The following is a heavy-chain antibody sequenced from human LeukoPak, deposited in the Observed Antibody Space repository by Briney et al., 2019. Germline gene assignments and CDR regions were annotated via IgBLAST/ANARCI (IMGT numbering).Heavy chain of an antibody. CDR2: TYYRSKWYN. V-gene: IGHV6-1*01. Sequence: SQTLSLTCAISGDSVSSNSAAWNWIRQSPSRGLESQGRTYYRSKWYNDYAVSVKSRITINPDTSKNQLSLQLNSVTPEDTAVYYCARSYGIAVAGVDYWGQGTLVTVSS. CDR1: GDSVSSNSAA. D-gene: IGHD6-13*01. J-gene: IGHJ4*02. CDR3: ARSYGIAVAGVDY.